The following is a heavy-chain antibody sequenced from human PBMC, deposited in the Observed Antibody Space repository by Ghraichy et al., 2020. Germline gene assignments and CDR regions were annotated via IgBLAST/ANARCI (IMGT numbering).Heavy chain of an antibody. CDR3: ASYSDCSGFLFH. CDR2: IYYSGST. J-gene: IGHJ4*02. D-gene: IGHD3-22*01. CDR1: GGSISSYY. V-gene: IGHV4-59*01. Sequence: SETLSLTCTVSGGSISSYYWSWIRQPPGKGLEWIGYIYYSGSTNYNPSLKNRVTISVDTSKNQFSLKLSSVTAADTAVYYCASYSDCSGFLFHWGQGTLVTVSS.